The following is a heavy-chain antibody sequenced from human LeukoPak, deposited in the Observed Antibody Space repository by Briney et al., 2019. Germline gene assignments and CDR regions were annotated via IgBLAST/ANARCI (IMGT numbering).Heavy chain of an antibody. CDR2: ISAYNGNT. CDR1: GYTFTSYG. J-gene: IGHJ5*02. Sequence: ASVKVSCKASGYTFTSYGISWVRQAPGQGLEWMGWISAYNGNTNYAQKLQGRVTMTTDTSTSTAYMELRGLRSDDTAVYYCARVSFNYDYVWGSYSRFDPWGQGTLVTVSS. CDR3: ARVSFNYDYVWGSYSRFDP. V-gene: IGHV1-18*01. D-gene: IGHD3-16*01.